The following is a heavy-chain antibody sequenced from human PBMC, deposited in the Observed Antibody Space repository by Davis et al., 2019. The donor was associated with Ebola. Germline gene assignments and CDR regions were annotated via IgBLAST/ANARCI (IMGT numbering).Heavy chain of an antibody. V-gene: IGHV1-18*04. CDR2: LNPHNGNT. D-gene: IGHD5-24*01. Sequence: SVPVPHQASLYILTSSGSLPARQPPRQGLEWLGCLNPHNGNTNYAQNVQGRVTMTTDTSTSTAYMEVGSLRSDDTAVYYCAIAQFPATSDHWGQGTLVTVSS. CDR1: LYILTSSG. J-gene: IGHJ4*02. CDR3: AIAQFPATSDH.